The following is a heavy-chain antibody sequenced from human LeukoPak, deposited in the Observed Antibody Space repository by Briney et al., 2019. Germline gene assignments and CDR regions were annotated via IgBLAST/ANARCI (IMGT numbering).Heavy chain of an antibody. Sequence: ASVKVSCKASGGTFSSYAISWVRQAPGQGLGWMGGIIPIFGTANYAQKFQGRVTITTDESTSTAYMELSSLRSEDTAVYYCARGQLLYGGGDYYYYYMDVWGKGTTVTVSS. J-gene: IGHJ6*03. CDR2: IIPIFGTA. D-gene: IGHD2-2*02. V-gene: IGHV1-69*05. CDR1: GGTFSSYA. CDR3: ARGQLLYGGGDYYYYYMDV.